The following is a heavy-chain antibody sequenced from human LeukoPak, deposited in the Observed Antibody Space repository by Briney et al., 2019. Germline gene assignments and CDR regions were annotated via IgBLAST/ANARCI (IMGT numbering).Heavy chain of an antibody. J-gene: IGHJ2*01. CDR2: IYYSGST. CDR3: ARRIAVAGHWYLDL. CDR1: GGSISSSSYH. Sequence: KSSETLSLTCTVSGGSISSSSYHWGWIRQPPGKGLEWIGSIYYSGSTDYNPTLKSRVTISVDASKIQFSLKLSSVTAADTAVYYCARRIAVAGHWYLDLWGRGTLVTVSS. D-gene: IGHD6-19*01. V-gene: IGHV4-39*01.